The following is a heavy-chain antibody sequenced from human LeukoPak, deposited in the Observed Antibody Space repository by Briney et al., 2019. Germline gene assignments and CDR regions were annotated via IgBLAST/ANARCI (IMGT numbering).Heavy chain of an antibody. CDR2: ISSNGDNT. Sequence: HPGGSLRLSCSVFGFTFSTYVMHWVRQAPGKGLEYVSAISSNGDNTYYADSVKGRFTISRDNSKNTLYLQMSSLRADDTAVYYCVRGTGYWGQGTLVTVSS. CDR1: GFTFSTYV. V-gene: IGHV3-64D*06. CDR3: VRGTGY. J-gene: IGHJ4*02.